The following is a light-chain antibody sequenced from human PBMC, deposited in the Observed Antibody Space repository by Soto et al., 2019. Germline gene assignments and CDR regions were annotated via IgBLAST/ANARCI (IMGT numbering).Light chain of an antibody. CDR3: QQYYSTPRS. CDR2: WAS. J-gene: IGKJ2*01. CDR1: QSVLYSSNNKNY. V-gene: IGKV4-1*01. Sequence: DIVMTQSPDSLAVSLGERATINCKSSQSVLYSSNNKNYLAWYQQKPGQPPKLLIYWASTRESGVPDGFSGSGSGTDFTLTVSSLQAEDVAVYYGQQYYSTPRSFGKGTKLEIK.